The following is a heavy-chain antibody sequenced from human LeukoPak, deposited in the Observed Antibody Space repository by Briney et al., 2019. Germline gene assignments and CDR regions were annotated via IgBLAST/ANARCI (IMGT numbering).Heavy chain of an antibody. CDR2: IWFDGSNK. D-gene: IGHD6-6*01. Sequence: PGRSLRLSCAASGFSFSSYGMHWVRQAPGKGLEWVAVIWFDGSNKYYADSVKGRFTISRDNPKNTLYLQMNSLRAEDTAVYYCARAYMAYSSSSGIDYWGQGTLVPVSS. CDR1: GFSFSSYG. V-gene: IGHV3-33*01. J-gene: IGHJ4*02. CDR3: ARAYMAYSSSSGIDY.